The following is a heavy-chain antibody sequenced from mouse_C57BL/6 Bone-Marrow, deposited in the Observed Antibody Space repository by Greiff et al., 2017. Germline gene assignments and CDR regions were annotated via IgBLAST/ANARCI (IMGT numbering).Heavy chain of an antibody. D-gene: IGHD1-1*01. Sequence: QVQLQQPGAELVRPGTSVKLSCKASGYTFTSYWMHWVKQRPGQGLEWIGVIDPSDSYTNYNQKFKGKATLTVDTSSSTAYMQLSSLTSEDSAVYYCASGDDYYYGSSHSYYAMDYWGQGTSVTVSS. CDR1: GYTFTSYW. J-gene: IGHJ4*01. V-gene: IGHV1-59*01. CDR2: IDPSDSYT. CDR3: ASGDDYYYGSSHSYYAMDY.